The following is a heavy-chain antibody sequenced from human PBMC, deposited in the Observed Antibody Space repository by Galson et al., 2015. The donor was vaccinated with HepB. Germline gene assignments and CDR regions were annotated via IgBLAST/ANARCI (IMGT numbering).Heavy chain of an antibody. CDR1: GFTFDDYA. V-gene: IGHV3-9*01. Sequence: SLRLSCAASGFTFDDYAVHWVRQAPGKGLEWVSGISWNSGSIGYADSVKGRFTISRDNAKNSLYLQMNSLRAEDTALYYCAKDRFKVVVAATPTNGWFDPWGQRTLVTVSS. CDR3: AKDRFKVVVAATPTNGWFDP. D-gene: IGHD2-15*01. CDR2: ISWNSGSI. J-gene: IGHJ5*02.